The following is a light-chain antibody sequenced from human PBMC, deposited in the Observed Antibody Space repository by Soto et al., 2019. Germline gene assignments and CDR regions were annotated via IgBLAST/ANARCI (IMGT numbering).Light chain of an antibody. Sequence: IQLTQSPSSLSASVGDRVTITCRASQGISSYLAWYRQEPGKAPKLLIYGASTLQSGVPSRFSGSGYGTDFTLTINNLQPEDFATYYCHQLDSYPLTFGGGTKVEIK. J-gene: IGKJ4*01. V-gene: IGKV1-9*01. CDR3: HQLDSYPLT. CDR1: QGISSY. CDR2: GAS.